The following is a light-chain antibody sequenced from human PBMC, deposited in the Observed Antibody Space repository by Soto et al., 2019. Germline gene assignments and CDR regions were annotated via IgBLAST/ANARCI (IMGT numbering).Light chain of an antibody. CDR3: QQYGSSPPYT. CDR1: QSVTRSY. CDR2: GAS. V-gene: IGKV3-20*01. Sequence: EIVWTQSPAPLPLSQGERATPSCRASQSVTRSYFAWYQQKPGQAPRLLIYGASSRATGIPDRFSGSGSGTDFTLTISRLEPEDFAVYYCQQYGSSPPYTFGQGTKLEIK. J-gene: IGKJ2*01.